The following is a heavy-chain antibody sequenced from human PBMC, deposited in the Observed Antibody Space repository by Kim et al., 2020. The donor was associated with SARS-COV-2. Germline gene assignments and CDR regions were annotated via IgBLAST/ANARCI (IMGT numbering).Heavy chain of an antibody. Sequence: GGSLRLSCAASGFSFSSYAMSWVRQAPGKGLEWVSVISRSGGDTYYADSVEGRFTISRDNSKNTLYLQMHSLRADATAVFYCAKGASSLLADASDIWGQGTMVTVSA. J-gene: IGHJ3*02. CDR1: GFSFSSYA. D-gene: IGHD6-6*01. CDR2: ISRSGGDT. V-gene: IGHV3-23*01. CDR3: AKGASSLLADASDI.